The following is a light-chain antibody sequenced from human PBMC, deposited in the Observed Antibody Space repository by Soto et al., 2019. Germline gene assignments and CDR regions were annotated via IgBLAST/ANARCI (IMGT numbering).Light chain of an antibody. CDR1: QSVSSN. CDR2: GAS. J-gene: IGKJ2*01. V-gene: IGKV3-15*01. CDR3: QQYNNWPPYT. Sequence: EIVMTQSPATLSVSPGERATLSCRASQSVSSNLHWYQQKPGQAPRLLIYGASTRATGIPARFSGSGSGTEFTLTISILQSEDFAVYYCQQYNNWPPYTFGQGTKLEIK.